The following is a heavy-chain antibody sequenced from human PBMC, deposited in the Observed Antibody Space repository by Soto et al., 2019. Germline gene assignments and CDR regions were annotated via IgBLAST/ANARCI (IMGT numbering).Heavy chain of an antibody. CDR1: GYSFTSYW. CDR2: IYPGDSYA. Sequence: GESLKISCKGSGYSFTSYWIGWVRQMPGKGLEWMGIIYPGDSYASYSPSFQGQVTISADKSISTAYLQWSSLKASDTAMYYCARFRDYDIYLLIDYWGQGTLVTVSS. J-gene: IGHJ4*02. D-gene: IGHD3-9*01. V-gene: IGHV5-51*01. CDR3: ARFRDYDIYLLIDY.